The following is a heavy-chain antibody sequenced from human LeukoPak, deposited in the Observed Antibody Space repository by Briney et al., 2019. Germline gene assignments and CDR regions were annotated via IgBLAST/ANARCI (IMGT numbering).Heavy chain of an antibody. CDR1: GFTFSAHW. CDR2: IKEDGSEK. J-gene: IGHJ4*02. Sequence: PGGSLRLSCAASGFTFSAHWMSWVRQAPGKGLEWVANIKEDGSEKYYVDSVKGRFTISRDIAKNSLYLQMNSLRAEDTAVYYCARDLYSHYWGQGTLVTVSS. V-gene: IGHV3-7*01. D-gene: IGHD2-21*01. CDR3: ARDLYSHY.